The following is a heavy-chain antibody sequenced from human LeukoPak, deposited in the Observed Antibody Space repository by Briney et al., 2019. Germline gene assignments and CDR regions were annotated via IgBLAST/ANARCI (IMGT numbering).Heavy chain of an antibody. V-gene: IGHV1-69*13. J-gene: IGHJ5*02. D-gene: IGHD6-19*01. CDR3: ARSDPPGYSSGWYLRFDP. CDR1: GGTFSSYA. Sequence: SVKVSCKASGGTFSSYAISWVRQAPGHGLEWMGGIIPIFGTANYAQKFQGRVTITADESTSTAYMELSSLRSEDTAVYYCARSDPPGYSSGWYLRFDPWGQGTLVTVSS. CDR2: IIPIFGTA.